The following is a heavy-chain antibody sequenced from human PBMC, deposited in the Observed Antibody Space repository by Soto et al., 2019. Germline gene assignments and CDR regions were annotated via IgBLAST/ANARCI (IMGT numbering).Heavy chain of an antibody. J-gene: IGHJ4*02. Sequence: EVQLLESGGGLVQPGGSLRLSCAASGFTFSSYAMSWVRQAPGKGLEWVSAISGSGGSTSYADSVKGRFTISRDNSKNSLYLQMNSLTAADTAVYFCAKEFLLEARQFDSWGQGTLVTVSS. V-gene: IGHV3-23*01. CDR2: ISGSGGST. CDR3: AKEFLLEARQFDS. CDR1: GFTFSSYA. D-gene: IGHD6-6*01.